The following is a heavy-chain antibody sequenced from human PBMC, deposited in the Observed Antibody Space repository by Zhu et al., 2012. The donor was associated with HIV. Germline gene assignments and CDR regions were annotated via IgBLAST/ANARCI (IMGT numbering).Heavy chain of an antibody. Sequence: EVRLLESGGGLVQPGGSLRLSCAASGFTFSTYAMGWVRQAPGKGLDWVAAISAGAGGTYYADSVEGRFTISRDNSENIVYLDMNSLRAEDTALYYCAKAPYYYDSSDYPVDYWGQGTLVTVSS. V-gene: IGHV3-23*01. J-gene: IGHJ4*02. CDR2: ISAGAGGT. D-gene: IGHD3-22*01. CDR3: AKAPYYYDSSDYPVDY. CDR1: GFTFSTYA.